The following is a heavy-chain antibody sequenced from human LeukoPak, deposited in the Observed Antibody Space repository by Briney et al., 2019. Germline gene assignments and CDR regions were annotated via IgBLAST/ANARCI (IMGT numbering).Heavy chain of an antibody. Sequence: PSETLSLTCTVSGGSFSSYYWSWIRQPPGKGLEWIGYIYYSGSTNYNPSLKSRVTIPVDTSKNQFSLKLSSVTAADTAVYHCARVVPYYYDSSGHWYFDLWGRGTLVTVSS. CDR1: GGSFSSYY. CDR3: ARVVPYYYDSSGHWYFDL. D-gene: IGHD3-22*01. J-gene: IGHJ2*01. V-gene: IGHV4-59*01. CDR2: IYYSGST.